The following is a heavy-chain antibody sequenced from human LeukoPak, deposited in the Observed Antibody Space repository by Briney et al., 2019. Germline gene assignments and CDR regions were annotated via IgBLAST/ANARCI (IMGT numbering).Heavy chain of an antibody. Sequence: GGSLRLSCAASGFIFSSYGMHWVRQAPGKGLEWVARIWHDGSNDDYADSVKGRFTISRDNSKNTLYLQMNSLRAEDAAIYYCAKVTGDYYDTSGAFDYWGQGTLVTVSS. V-gene: IGHV3-33*06. D-gene: IGHD3-22*01. CDR2: IWHDGSND. CDR1: GFIFSSYG. J-gene: IGHJ4*02. CDR3: AKVTGDYYDTSGAFDY.